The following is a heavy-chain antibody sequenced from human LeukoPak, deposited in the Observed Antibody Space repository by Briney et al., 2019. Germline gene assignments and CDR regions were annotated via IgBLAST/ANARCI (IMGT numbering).Heavy chain of an antibody. Sequence: GGPLRLSCAASGFSVRSNYMSWVRQAPGKRLEAVAVIHGGGTTLYADSVKGRFTISRDDSKNTLSLQMNSLRDEDTALYYCVKSYSGWTGQSWGQGTQVTVSS. CDR2: IHGGGTT. CDR3: VKSYSGWTGQS. D-gene: IGHD6-19*01. V-gene: IGHV3-66*01. CDR1: GFSVRSNY. J-gene: IGHJ5*02.